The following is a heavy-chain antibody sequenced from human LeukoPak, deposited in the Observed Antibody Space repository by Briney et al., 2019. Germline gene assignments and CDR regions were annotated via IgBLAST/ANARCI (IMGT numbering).Heavy chain of an antibody. CDR3: ARGPHDGSGWYEF. V-gene: IGHV1-46*01. J-gene: IGHJ5*01. D-gene: IGHD3-22*01. CDR1: GYTFTNYY. CDR2: INPTGGSS. Sequence: ASVKVSCKASGYTFTNYYMHWVRQAPGQGLEWMGIINPTGGSSSYAQKFQGRVTMTRDTSTGTVYMELSSLRSEDTAVYFCARGPHDGSGWYEFWGQGTLVTVSS.